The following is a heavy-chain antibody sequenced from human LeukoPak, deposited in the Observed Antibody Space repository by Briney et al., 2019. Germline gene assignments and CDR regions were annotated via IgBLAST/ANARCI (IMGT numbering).Heavy chain of an antibody. CDR2: IRDDGSNK. J-gene: IGHJ5*02. D-gene: IGHD3-10*01. CDR1: RFTFSTYG. Sequence: GGSLRLSCAASRFTFSTYGMHWVRQAPGKGLEWVAFIRDDGSNKYYADSVKGRFTISRDNSKNTLYLQMNSLRAEDTAAYYCEKDEGFSGSGSYDHNNWIDPWGQGTLVTVSS. V-gene: IGHV3-30*02. CDR3: EKDEGFSGSGSYDHNNWIDP.